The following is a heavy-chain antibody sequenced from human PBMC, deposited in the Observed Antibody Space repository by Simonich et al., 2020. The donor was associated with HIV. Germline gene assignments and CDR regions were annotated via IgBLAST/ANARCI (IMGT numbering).Heavy chain of an antibody. D-gene: IGHD3-22*01. J-gene: IGHJ4*02. CDR2: IYPGTSDT. V-gene: IGHV5-51*01. CDR3: ARTYYYDSSGYYPYFDY. CDR1: GYSFPSYW. Sequence: EVQLVQSGAEVKKPGESLKISCTGSGYSFPSYWIGWVLQMPWKGLEWMGIIYPGTSDTGYSPSFQGQVTISADKYISTAYLQWSSLKASDTAMYYCARTYYYDSSGYYPYFDYWGQGTLVTVSS.